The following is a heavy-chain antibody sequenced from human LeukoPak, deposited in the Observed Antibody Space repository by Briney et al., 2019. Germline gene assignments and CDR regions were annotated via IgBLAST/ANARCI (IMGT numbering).Heavy chain of an antibody. CDR1: GGSISSLY. Sequence: SETLSLTCTVSGGSISSLYWSWIRQPPGKGLEWIGYIYSSGSTKYKPSLKSRVTMSVDTSKNQFSLKLSSVTAADTAVYYCARYQTPIAAAGSRYAFDIWGQGTMVTVSS. CDR3: ARYQTPIAAAGSRYAFDI. J-gene: IGHJ3*02. CDR2: IYSSGST. V-gene: IGHV4-59*01. D-gene: IGHD6-13*01.